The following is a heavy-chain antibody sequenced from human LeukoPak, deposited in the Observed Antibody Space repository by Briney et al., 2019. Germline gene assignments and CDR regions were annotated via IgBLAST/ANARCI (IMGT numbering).Heavy chain of an antibody. D-gene: IGHD2-21*02. V-gene: IGHV3-23*01. Sequence: RGSPRDSCAASGFTFSSYAMSWVRQAPGKGLEWVSAISGSGGSTYYADSVKGRFTISRDNSKNTLYLQMNSLRAEDTAVYYCAKESVVTGAFDIWGQGTMVTVSS. CDR2: ISGSGGST. J-gene: IGHJ3*02. CDR3: AKESVVTGAFDI. CDR1: GFTFSSYA.